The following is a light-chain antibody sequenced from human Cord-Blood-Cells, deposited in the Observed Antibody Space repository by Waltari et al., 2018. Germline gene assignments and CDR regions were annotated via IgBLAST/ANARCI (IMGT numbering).Light chain of an antibody. J-gene: IGLJ2*01. Sequence: QSVLTQPPSVSGAPGQRVTISCTGSSSNIGAGSGVHWYQQLPGTAPKLLIYGNSKRPSGVPDRFSGSKSGTSASLAITGLQAEDEADYYCQSYDSSLSGSVFGGGTKLTVL. CDR3: QSYDSSLSGSV. V-gene: IGLV1-40*01. CDR2: GNS. CDR1: SSNIGAGSG.